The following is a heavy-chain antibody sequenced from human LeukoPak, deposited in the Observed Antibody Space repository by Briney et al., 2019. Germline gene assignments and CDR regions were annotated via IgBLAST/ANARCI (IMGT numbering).Heavy chain of an antibody. J-gene: IGHJ4*02. CDR1: GGSISSSSYY. Sequence: SETLSLTCTVSGGSISSSSYYWGWIRQPPGKGLEWIGSIYYSGSTYYNPSLKSRVTISVDTSKNQFSLKLSSVTAADTAVYYCAKDTVAGTYGYWGQGTLVTVSS. CDR2: IYYSGST. V-gene: IGHV4-39*07. CDR3: AKDTVAGTYGY. D-gene: IGHD6-19*01.